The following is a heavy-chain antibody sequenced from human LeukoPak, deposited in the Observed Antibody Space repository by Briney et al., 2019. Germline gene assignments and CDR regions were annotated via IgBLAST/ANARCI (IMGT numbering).Heavy chain of an antibody. J-gene: IGHJ4*02. CDR2: IHISGSPI. Sequence: PGGSLRLSCAASGFTFSSYEMNWVRQAPGKGPEWVSYIHISGSPIYYADSVKGRLTISRDNAKNSLFLQMNSLRAEDTAIYYCARANGGYSYGYPDYWGQGTLVTVSS. V-gene: IGHV3-48*03. D-gene: IGHD5-18*01. CDR1: GFTFSSYE. CDR3: ARANGGYSYGYPDY.